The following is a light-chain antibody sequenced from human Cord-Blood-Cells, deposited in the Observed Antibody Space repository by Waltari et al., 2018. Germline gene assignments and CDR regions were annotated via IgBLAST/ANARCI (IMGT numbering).Light chain of an antibody. Sequence: IVLTQSPGTLSFSPGARATLSSRASQSVSSSYLAWYQQKPGQATRLLIYGASSSATGIPDRCSGSRSGTDVTLTISRLEPEDFAVYYCQQYGSSPALTFGGGTKVEIK. CDR3: QQYGSSPALT. V-gene: IGKV3-20*01. CDR1: QSVSSSY. CDR2: GAS. J-gene: IGKJ4*01.